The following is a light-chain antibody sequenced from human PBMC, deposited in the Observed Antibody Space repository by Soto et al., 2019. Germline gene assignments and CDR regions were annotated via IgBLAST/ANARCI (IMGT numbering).Light chain of an antibody. V-gene: IGKV3-15*01. J-gene: IGKJ1*01. CDR3: QHYNTWPWT. CDR1: QSVSSN. CDR2: GAS. Sequence: EIVLTQSPATLSVSPGEGATLSCRASQSVSSNLAWYQQQPGQAPRLLIYGASTRATGIPARFSGSGSGPEFTLTISSLQSEDFAIYYCQHYNTWPWTFGQGTKVEIK.